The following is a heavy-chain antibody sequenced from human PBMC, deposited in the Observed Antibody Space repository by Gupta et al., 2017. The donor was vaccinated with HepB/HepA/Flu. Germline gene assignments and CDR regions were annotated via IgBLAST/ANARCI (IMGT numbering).Heavy chain of an antibody. CDR2: ISSSSSTI. V-gene: IGHV3-48*02. D-gene: IGHD2-2*02. J-gene: IGHJ4*02. CDR1: GFAFSSYS. CDR3: ASLYCSSTSCYTYFDY. Sequence: EVQLVESGGGLVQPGGSLRLSCAASGFAFSSYSMNWVRQAPGKGLEWVSYISSSSSTIYYADSVKGRFTISRDNAKNSLYLQMNSVRDEDTAVYYCASLYCSSTSCYTYFDYWGQGTLVTVSS.